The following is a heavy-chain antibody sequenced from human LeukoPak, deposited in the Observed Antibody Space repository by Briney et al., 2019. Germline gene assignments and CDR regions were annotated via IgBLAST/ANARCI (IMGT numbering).Heavy chain of an antibody. CDR1: GFTFSGSA. J-gene: IGHJ4*02. CDR3: TRQCTNGVCYTGDY. D-gene: IGHD2-8*01. Sequence: GGSLRLSCAASGFTFSGSAMHWVRQASGKGLGWVGRIRSKANSYATAYAASVKGRFTISRDDSKNTAYLQMNSLKTEDTAVYYCTRQCTNGVCYTGDYWGQGTLVTVSS. CDR2: IRSKANSYAT. V-gene: IGHV3-73*01.